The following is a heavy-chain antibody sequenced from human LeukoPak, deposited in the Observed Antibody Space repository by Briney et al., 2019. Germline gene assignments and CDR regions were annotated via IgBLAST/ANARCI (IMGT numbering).Heavy chain of an antibody. D-gene: IGHD1-26*01. CDR2: ISSSSNTK. CDR1: GFIFSSHS. J-gene: IGHJ4*02. Sequence: PGGSLRLSCAASGFIFSSHSMNWVRQAPGKGLEWVSYISSSSNTKYYADSVMGRFTISRDNAKNSLYLQVNSLRAEDTAVYFCARATGWDLLVPFEYWGQGTLVTVSS. CDR3: ARATGWDLLVPFEY. V-gene: IGHV3-48*01.